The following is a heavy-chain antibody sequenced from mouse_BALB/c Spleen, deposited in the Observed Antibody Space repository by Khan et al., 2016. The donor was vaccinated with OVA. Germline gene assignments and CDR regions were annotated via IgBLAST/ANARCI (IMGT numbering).Heavy chain of an antibody. D-gene: IGHD2-10*01. CDR3: AGTSYYGNYYFDY. CDR1: GDSITSGY. J-gene: IGHJ2*01. CDR2: ISYSGST. Sequence: VQLQQSGPSLVKPSQTLSLTCSVTGDSITSGYWNWIRKFPGNKLEYMGYISYSGSTYYNPSLKSRISITRDTSKNQHYLQLNSMTTEDSATYYCAGTSYYGNYYFDYWGQGTTLPVSS. V-gene: IGHV3-8*02.